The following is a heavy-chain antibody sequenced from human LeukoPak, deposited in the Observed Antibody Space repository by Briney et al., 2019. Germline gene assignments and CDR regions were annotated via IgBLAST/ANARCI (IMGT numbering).Heavy chain of an antibody. CDR1: GGSISSGGYS. J-gene: IGHJ5*02. CDR2: IYHSGST. Sequence: SETLSLTCAVSGGSISSGGYSWSWIRQPPGKGLEWIGYIYHSGSTYYNPSLKSRVTISVDRSKNQFSLKLSSVTAADTAVYYCASWNPQLWDYNWFDPWGQGTLVTVSS. CDR3: ASWNPQLWDYNWFDP. D-gene: IGHD5-18*01. V-gene: IGHV4-30-2*01.